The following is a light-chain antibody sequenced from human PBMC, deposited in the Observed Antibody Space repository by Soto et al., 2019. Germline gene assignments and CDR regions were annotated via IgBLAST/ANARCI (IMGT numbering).Light chain of an antibody. CDR3: QQYSSSPRT. CDR1: QTIIIGF. V-gene: IGKV3-20*01. CDR2: DXS. Sequence: EMVLTQSPGILYLSPGKRATLSXRASQTIIIGFLAWCQPKVGXAPRLXXDDXSNRATGGPDRLSGSGSATDFSLTISRMEPEDFAAYHCQQYSSSPRTFGQGTRLEIK. J-gene: IGKJ5*01.